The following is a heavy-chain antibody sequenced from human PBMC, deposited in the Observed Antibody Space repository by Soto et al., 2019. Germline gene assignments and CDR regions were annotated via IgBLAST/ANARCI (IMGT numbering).Heavy chain of an antibody. J-gene: IGHJ6*03. V-gene: IGHV5-51*01. Sequence: REYLKVSCKGSGYIFTSYWIGWVRQLPGKGLEWMGIIYPGDSDTRYSPSFQGQVTISADKSISTAYLQWSSLKASDTAMYYCARHLIALAGSGSPSATHVRGTATTVT. CDR3: ARHLIALAGSGSPSATHV. D-gene: IGHD2-21*01. CDR1: GYIFTSYW. CDR2: IYPGDSDT.